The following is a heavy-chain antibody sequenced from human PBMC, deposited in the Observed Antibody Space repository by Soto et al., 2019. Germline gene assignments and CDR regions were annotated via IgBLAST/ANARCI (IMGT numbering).Heavy chain of an antibody. CDR3: ARDKGGGDFWSGYYLNYYYYYMDV. J-gene: IGHJ6*03. CDR2: ISSSSSYI. V-gene: IGHV3-21*01. Sequence: EVQLVESGGGLVKPGGSLRLSCAASGFTFSSYSMNWVRQAPGKGLEWVSSISSSSSYIYYADSVKGRFTISRDNAKNSMYLQMNSLRAEDTAVYYCARDKGGGDFWSGYYLNYYYYYMDVWGKGTTVTVSS. D-gene: IGHD3-3*01. CDR1: GFTFSSYS.